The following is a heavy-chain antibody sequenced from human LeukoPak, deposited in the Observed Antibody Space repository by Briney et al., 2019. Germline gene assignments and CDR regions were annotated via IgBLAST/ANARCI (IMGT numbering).Heavy chain of an antibody. Sequence: GGSLRLSCAASEFSFSSYGMHWVRRAPGKGLQWVAGLWYDGTNKYHADSVKGRFTISRDNSQSTLYLQMNSLRAEDKAVYYCARACNNYDSSGFSALDYWGQGTLVTVSS. CDR3: ARACNNYDSSGFSALDY. D-gene: IGHD3-22*01. CDR1: EFSFSSYG. CDR2: LWYDGTNK. V-gene: IGHV3-33*01. J-gene: IGHJ4*02.